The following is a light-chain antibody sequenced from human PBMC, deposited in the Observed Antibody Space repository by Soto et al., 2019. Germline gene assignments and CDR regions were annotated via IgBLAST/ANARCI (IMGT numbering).Light chain of an antibody. CDR2: RGS. J-gene: IGKJ1*01. V-gene: IGKV3-20*01. CDR3: QDYGTSAPWT. CDR1: QNIRGNE. Sequence: VLTQSLGILSLSPGERTTLSCRASQNIRGNELAWYQQKPGQPPRLLIYRGSSRAPGIPDRFSGRGSGTEFTLTISRLEPEDFAVYYCQDYGTSAPWTFGQGT.